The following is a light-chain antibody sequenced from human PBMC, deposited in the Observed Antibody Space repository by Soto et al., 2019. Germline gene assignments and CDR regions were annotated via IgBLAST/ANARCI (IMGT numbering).Light chain of an antibody. CDR1: QSVSSN. CDR3: QQFDDSVT. J-gene: IGKJ5*01. CDR2: GAS. Sequence: EILLTQSPSTLSLSPGEGVTLSCRASQSVSSNLAWYQQKPGQAPRLLMYGASDRATGTPGRFSGSGSGTDFTLTISGLEPEDSAVYYCQQFDDSVTFGQGTRLEIK. V-gene: IGKV3-20*01.